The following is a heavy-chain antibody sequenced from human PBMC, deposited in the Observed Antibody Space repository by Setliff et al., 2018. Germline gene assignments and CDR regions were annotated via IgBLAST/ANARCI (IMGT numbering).Heavy chain of an antibody. V-gene: IGHV4-34*12. CDR3: ARSFSRSEKFLLDY. J-gene: IGHJ4*02. CDR1: GGSFSGYY. Sequence: KPSETLSLTCAVYGGSFSGYYWSWIRQPPGKRLEWIGETLHSGNINYNPSLKSRVTISMDTSKNQFSLKVNSVTAADTAVYYCARSFSRSEKFLLDYWGQGALVTVSS. D-gene: IGHD2-15*01. CDR2: TLHSGNI.